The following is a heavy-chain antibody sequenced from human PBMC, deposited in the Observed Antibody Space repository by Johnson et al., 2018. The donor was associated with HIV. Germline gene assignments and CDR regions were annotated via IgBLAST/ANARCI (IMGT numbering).Heavy chain of an antibody. CDR1: GFTFDDYA. J-gene: IGHJ3*01. Sequence: VQLVESGGVVVQPGGSLRLSCAASGFTFDDYAMHWVRQAPGKGLEWVSLISWDGGSTYYADSVKGRFTISRDNSKNTLYLQMNSLRAEDTAVYYCVRDVAVGTTLGTIDVWGQGTMVAVSS. CDR3: VRDVAVGTTLGTIDV. D-gene: IGHD1-26*01. V-gene: IGHV3-43D*03. CDR2: ISWDGGST.